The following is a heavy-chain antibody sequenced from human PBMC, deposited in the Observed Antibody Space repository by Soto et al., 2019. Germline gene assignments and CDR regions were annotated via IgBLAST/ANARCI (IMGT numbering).Heavy chain of an antibody. D-gene: IGHD6-6*01. V-gene: IGHV1-46*01. Sequence: ASVKVSCKTSGYTLTAYHMHWVRQAPGQGLEWMGIVNPSLGGANYAQKFKDRVAMTWEKSINTFYMELTSLRSDDTAVYYCERAPYSSTSFFFDLWGQGTLVTVSS. CDR3: ERAPYSSTSFFFDL. CDR2: VNPSLGGA. CDR1: GYTLTAYH. J-gene: IGHJ4*01.